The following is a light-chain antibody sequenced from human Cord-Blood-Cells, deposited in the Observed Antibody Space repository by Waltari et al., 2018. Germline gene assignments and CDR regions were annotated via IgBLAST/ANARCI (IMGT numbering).Light chain of an antibody. V-gene: IGKV3-11*01. CDR1: QSFSSY. CDR2: DAS. J-gene: IGKJ1*01. CDR3: QQRSNWPWT. Sequence: EIVLTQSPATLSLSPGERATLSCRASQSFSSYLAWYQQKPGQAPRLLIYDASNWATGIPARFSGSRSGTDFTLTISSLEPEDFAVYYCQQRSNWPWTFGQGTKVEIK.